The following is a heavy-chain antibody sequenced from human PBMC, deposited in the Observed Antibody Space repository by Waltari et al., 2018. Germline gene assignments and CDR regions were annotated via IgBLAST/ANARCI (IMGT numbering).Heavy chain of an antibody. CDR1: GFTFSSTP. CDR2: MSYDGSSK. V-gene: IGHV3-30*15. Sequence: QVQMVESGGGVVQPGRCLRLSLAGPGFTFSSTPIPWVRQAPGKGLEWVALMSYDGSSKYYADSVKGRFTVSRDNSKNTVYLQLSSPRVEDTAVYYCAREDICRSTTCYTLDYWGLGTLVTVSS. D-gene: IGHD2-2*02. J-gene: IGHJ4*02. CDR3: AREDICRSTTCYTLDY.